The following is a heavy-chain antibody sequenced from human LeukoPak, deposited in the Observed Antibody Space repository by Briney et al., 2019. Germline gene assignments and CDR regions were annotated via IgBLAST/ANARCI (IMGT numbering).Heavy chain of an antibody. CDR2: INQDGSER. Sequence: PGGSLRLSCAASGFTFSSHRMNWVRQAPGKGLEWVAHINQDGSERYYVDSVKGRFTISRDNAKYSLHLQMNSLRDEDTAVYYCARDSYRALEYWGQGNLVTVSS. D-gene: IGHD1-14*01. CDR3: ARDSYRALEY. CDR1: GFTFSSHR. V-gene: IGHV3-7*01. J-gene: IGHJ4*02.